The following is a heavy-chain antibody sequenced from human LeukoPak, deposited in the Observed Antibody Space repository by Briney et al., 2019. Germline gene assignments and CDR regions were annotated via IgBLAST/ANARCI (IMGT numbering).Heavy chain of an antibody. Sequence: ASVKVSCKASGYTFTGYYMHWVRQAPGQGLEWMGWINPNSGGTNYAQKFQGRVTMTRDTSISTAYMELSSLRSDDTAIYYCARDWSESYWGGFDYWGQGTLVTVSS. CDR3: ARDWSESYWGGFDY. D-gene: IGHD3-3*01. J-gene: IGHJ4*02. V-gene: IGHV1-2*02. CDR1: GYTFTGYY. CDR2: INPNSGGT.